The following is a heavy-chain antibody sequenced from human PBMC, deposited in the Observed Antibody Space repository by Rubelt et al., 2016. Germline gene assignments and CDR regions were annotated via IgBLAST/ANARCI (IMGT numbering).Heavy chain of an antibody. CDR2: IIPNSGGT. D-gene: IGHD6-19*01. Sequence: QVQLVQSGAEVKKPGSSVKVSCKASGGTFSSYAISWVRQAPGQGLEWMGRIIPNSGGTNYAQKFQGRVTMTRDTSISTAYMELSRLRSDDTAVYYCARDQPKQWLVPDYWGQGTLVTVSS. V-gene: IGHV1-2*02. CDR3: ARDQPKQWLVPDY. CDR1: GGTFSSYA. J-gene: IGHJ4*02.